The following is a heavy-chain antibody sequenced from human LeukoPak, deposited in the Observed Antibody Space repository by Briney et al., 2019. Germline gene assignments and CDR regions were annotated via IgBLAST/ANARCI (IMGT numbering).Heavy chain of an antibody. CDR2: INPSGGST. D-gene: IGHD6-6*01. CDR1: GGTFSCYA. CDR3: ARPGLRGAARLFDY. Sequence: GASVKVSCKASGGTFSCYAISWVRQAPGQGLEWMGIINPSGGSTSYAQKFQGRVTMTRDMSTSTVYMELSSLRSEDTAVYYCARPGLRGAARLFDYWGQGTLATVSS. V-gene: IGHV1-46*01. J-gene: IGHJ4*02.